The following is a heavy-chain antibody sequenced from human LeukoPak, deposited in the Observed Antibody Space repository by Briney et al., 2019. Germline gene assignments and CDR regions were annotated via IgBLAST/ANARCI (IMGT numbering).Heavy chain of an antibody. CDR1: GFTFSAYA. D-gene: IGHD1-26*01. CDR3: ARDLHYYPAMDV. CDR2: IGSDNQP. Sequence: PGGSLRLSCTASGFTFSAYAMTWVRQAPGQWLEWVSSIGSDNQPHYSESVKGRFAISRDNSKSLLFLQLNSLRAEDTALYYCARDLHYYPAMDVWGQGTTVTVS. J-gene: IGHJ6*02. V-gene: IGHV3-23*01.